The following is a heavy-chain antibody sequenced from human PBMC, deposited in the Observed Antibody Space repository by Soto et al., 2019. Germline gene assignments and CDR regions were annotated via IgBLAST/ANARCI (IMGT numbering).Heavy chain of an antibody. V-gene: IGHV4-59*01. CDR3: ARDAPRGYYYGLDV. CDR1: GGSISSEY. Sequence: QVQLQESGPGLVKPSETLSLTCTVSGGSISSEYWSWIRQPPGKGLEWIGYIYYTGSTKYNPSLKSRVTXXVXTYXNQFSLTLSSVTAADTAVYYCARDAPRGYYYGLDVWGQGTTVTVSS. J-gene: IGHJ6*02. CDR2: IYYTGST.